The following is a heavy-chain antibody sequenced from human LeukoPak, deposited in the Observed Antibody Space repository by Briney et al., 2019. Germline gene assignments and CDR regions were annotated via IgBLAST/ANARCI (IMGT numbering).Heavy chain of an antibody. D-gene: IGHD3-3*01. J-gene: IGHJ4*02. V-gene: IGHV4-39*07. CDR2: IYHSGNT. CDR1: GGSISSSSYY. CDR3: ARVDDFWSGQSDYFDY. Sequence: TSETLSLTCIVSGGSISSSSYYWGWIRQPPGKGLEWIGSIYHSGNTYYNPSLKSRVTILVDMSKNQFSLKLSSVTAADTAVYYCARVDDFWSGQSDYFDYWGQGTLITVSS.